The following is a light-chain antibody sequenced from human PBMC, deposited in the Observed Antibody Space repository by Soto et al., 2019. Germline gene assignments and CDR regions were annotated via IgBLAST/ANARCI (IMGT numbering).Light chain of an antibody. CDR2: AAS. V-gene: IGKV1-27*01. CDR3: QKYNSAPLT. J-gene: IGKJ4*01. Sequence: DIHMTQSTSSLSASVGDRFTITCRASQGISNYLAWYQQKPGKVPKLLIYAASTLQSGVPCRFSGSGSGTDFTLTISSLQPEDVATYYCQKYNSAPLTFSGGTKVEIK. CDR1: QGISNY.